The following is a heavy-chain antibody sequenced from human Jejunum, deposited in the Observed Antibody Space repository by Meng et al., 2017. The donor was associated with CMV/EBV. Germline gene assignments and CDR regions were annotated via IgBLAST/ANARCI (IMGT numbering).Heavy chain of an antibody. CDR2: LSGTDGNT. D-gene: IGHD6-13*01. Sequence: EVQLLESXXGLVQPGGXLRLSCVVSGFAFRSYAMSWVRQAPGKGLEWVSGLSGTDGNTYYAESVKGRFTISRDNSKNTLYLQMNSLRAEDTAVYYCAKDLSTAVAGSAWGQGTLVTVSS. CDR1: GFAFRSYA. J-gene: IGHJ4*02. V-gene: IGHV3-23*01. CDR3: AKDLSTAVAGSA.